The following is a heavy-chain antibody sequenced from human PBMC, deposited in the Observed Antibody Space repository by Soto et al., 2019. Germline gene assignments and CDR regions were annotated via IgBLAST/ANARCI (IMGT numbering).Heavy chain of an antibody. Sequence: EVQLVESGGGLVQPGGSLKLACLASGFPLSDSAIHWVRKASGKGLEWVGRIRSKTNNYATKYGAPVRGRFTLSRDDSKNTAYLQMNNLESEDAAVYYCPRHAGYQVEHSFYYYFMDVWGKGTTDSV. CDR3: PRHAGYQVEHSFYYYFMDV. V-gene: IGHV3-73*01. CDR2: IRSKTNNYAT. D-gene: IGHD3-16*02. J-gene: IGHJ6*03. CDR1: GFPLSDSA.